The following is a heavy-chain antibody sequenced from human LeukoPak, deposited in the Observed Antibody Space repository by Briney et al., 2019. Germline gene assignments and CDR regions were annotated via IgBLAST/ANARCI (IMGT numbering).Heavy chain of an antibody. CDR2: IKSKTDGGTT. CDR1: GLTFRNAW. D-gene: IGHD1/OR15-1a*01. CDR3: TTNYGRNNDY. V-gene: IGHV3-15*07. Sequence: GGSRRSSCAASGLTFRNAWINWVRKAPGKGRKWVGRIKSKTDGGTTDYAAPVKGRFTISRDDSKNTLYLQMNSLKTEDTAVYYCTTNYGRNNDYWGQGTLVTVSS. J-gene: IGHJ4*02.